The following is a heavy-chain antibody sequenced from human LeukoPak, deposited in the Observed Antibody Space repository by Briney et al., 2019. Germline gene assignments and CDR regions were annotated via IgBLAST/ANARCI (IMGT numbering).Heavy chain of an antibody. D-gene: IGHD6-6*01. CDR2: ISYDGSNK. Sequence: PGRSLRLSCAASGFTFSSYGIHWVRQAPGKGLEWVAVISYDGSNKYYADSVKGRFTISRDNSKNTLYLQMNSLRVEDTAVYYCAKDCLAARLRNYPFDFWGQGTLVTVSS. J-gene: IGHJ4*02. CDR1: GFTFSSYG. CDR3: AKDCLAARLRNYPFDF. V-gene: IGHV3-30*18.